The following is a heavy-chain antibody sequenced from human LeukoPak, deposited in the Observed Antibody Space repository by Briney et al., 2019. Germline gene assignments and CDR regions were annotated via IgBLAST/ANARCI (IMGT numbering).Heavy chain of an antibody. V-gene: IGHV4-39*02. CDR1: GGSISSEKYY. CDR2: IHYSGST. CDR3: WRPHCSNSPCSSSIVDY. D-gene: IGHD2-15*01. J-gene: IGHJ4*02. Sequence: SETLSLTCTVSGGSISSEKYYWGWIRQPPGKGLEWIGNIHYSGSTYYSPSLKSRVTISLDTSKNHFSLRLNSVTAADTAVYYCWRPHCSNSPCSSSIVDYWGQGTLVTVSS.